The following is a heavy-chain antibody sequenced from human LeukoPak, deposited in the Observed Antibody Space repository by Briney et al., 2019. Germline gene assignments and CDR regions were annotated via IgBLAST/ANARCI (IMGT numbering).Heavy chain of an antibody. J-gene: IGHJ4*02. CDR1: GFTFSDYY. Sequence: GGSLRLSCAASGFTFSDYYMSWIRQAPGKGLEWVSYISSSSSYTNYADSVKGRFTISRDNAKNSLYLQMNSLRAEDTAVYYCAREVVAATFRYFDYWGQGTLVTVSS. D-gene: IGHD2-15*01. CDR3: AREVVAATFRYFDY. CDR2: ISSSSSYT. V-gene: IGHV3-11*05.